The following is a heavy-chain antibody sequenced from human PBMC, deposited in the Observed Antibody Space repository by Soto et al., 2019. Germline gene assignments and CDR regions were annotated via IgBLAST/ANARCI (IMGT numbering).Heavy chain of an antibody. CDR1: GGSFSGYD. Sequence: PSETLSLTCAVYGGSFSGYDWSWIRQPPGKGLEWIGEINHSGSTNYNPSLKSRVTISVDTSKNQFSLKLSSVTAADTAVYYCAICPQRYYYYGMDVWGQGTTVTVSS. V-gene: IGHV4-34*01. CDR2: INHSGST. J-gene: IGHJ6*02. CDR3: AICPQRYYYYGMDV.